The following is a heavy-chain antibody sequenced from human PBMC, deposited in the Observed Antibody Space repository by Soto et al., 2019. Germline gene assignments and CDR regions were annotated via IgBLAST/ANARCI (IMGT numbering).Heavy chain of an antibody. V-gene: IGHV6-1*01. CDR3: ARGPYSGSWYDYYYGMDV. Sequence: SQTRSLTCAISGDSVSSHTAAWHWIRQSPSRGLEWLGRTYYRSKWYNDYAVSVKSRITINPDTSKNQFSLQLNSVTPENTAVYYCARGPYSGSWYDYYYGMDVWGQGTTVTVSS. CDR1: GDSVSSHTAA. D-gene: IGHD6-13*01. CDR2: TYYRSKWYN. J-gene: IGHJ6*02.